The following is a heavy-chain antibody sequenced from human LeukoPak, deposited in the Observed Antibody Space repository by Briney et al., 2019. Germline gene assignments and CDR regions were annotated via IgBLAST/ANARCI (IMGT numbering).Heavy chain of an antibody. Sequence: PGGSLRLSCAASGFTFSSYWMHWVRQAPGKGLVWVSRINSDGSSTSYADSVKGRFTISRDNAKNTLYLQMNSLRAEDTAVYYCGRARYSGYYYMDVWGKGPTVTISS. CDR2: INSDGSST. J-gene: IGHJ6*03. V-gene: IGHV3-74*01. CDR1: GFTFSSYW. CDR3: GRARYSGYYYMDV. D-gene: IGHD5-12*01.